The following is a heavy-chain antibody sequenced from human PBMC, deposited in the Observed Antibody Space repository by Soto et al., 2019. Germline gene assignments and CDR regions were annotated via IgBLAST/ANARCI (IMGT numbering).Heavy chain of an antibody. Sequence: GGSLRLSCAASGFTFSSYAMSWVRQAPGKGLEWVSAISGSGGSTYYADSVKGRFTISRDNSKNTLYLQMNSLRAEDTAVYYCAKDLDSGSYYYPSINKNYYYGMDVWGQGTTVTVSS. J-gene: IGHJ6*02. CDR3: AKDLDSGSYYYPSINKNYYYGMDV. CDR2: ISGSGGST. D-gene: IGHD1-26*01. CDR1: GFTFSSYA. V-gene: IGHV3-23*01.